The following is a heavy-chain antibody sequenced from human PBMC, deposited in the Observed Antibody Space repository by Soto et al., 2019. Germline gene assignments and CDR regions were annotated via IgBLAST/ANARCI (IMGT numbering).Heavy chain of an antibody. D-gene: IGHD3-22*01. CDR3: AKAEYYYDSSGYSGY. Sequence: QVQLVESGGGVVQPGRSLRLSCAASGFTFSSYGMHWVRQAPGKGLEWVAVISYDGSNKYYADSVKGRFTISRDNSKNTLYLQMNSLRAEDTAVYYCAKAEYYYDSSGYSGYWGQGTLVTVSS. V-gene: IGHV3-30*18. CDR1: GFTFSSYG. CDR2: ISYDGSNK. J-gene: IGHJ4*02.